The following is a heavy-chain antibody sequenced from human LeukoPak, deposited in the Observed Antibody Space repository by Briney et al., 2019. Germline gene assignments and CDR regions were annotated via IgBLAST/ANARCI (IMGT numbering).Heavy chain of an antibody. CDR3: ARVGLGNYYDSSGPYHGLDY. CDR1: GYTFTSYA. V-gene: IGHV7-4-1*02. J-gene: IGHJ4*02. Sequence: GASVKVSCKASGYTFTSYAMNWVRQAPGQGLEWMGWINTNTGNPTYAQGFTGRFVFSLDTSVSTAYLQISSLKAEDTAVYYCARVGLGNYYDSSGPYHGLDYWGQGTLVTVSS. CDR2: INTNTGNP. D-gene: IGHD3-22*01.